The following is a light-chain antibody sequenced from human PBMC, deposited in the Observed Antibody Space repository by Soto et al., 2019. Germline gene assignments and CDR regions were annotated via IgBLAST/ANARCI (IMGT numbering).Light chain of an antibody. V-gene: IGKV1-5*01. CDR1: QSISNR. J-gene: IGKJ3*01. CDR2: DAS. CDR3: QHYNGYSLT. Sequence: DIQMTQSPSTLSASVGDRVTITCRASQSISNRLAWYQQKPGKAPKVLINDASSLESGVPSTFSGSGSGTEFPLSISSLQPDDSATYYCQHYNGYSLTFGPGTKVDI.